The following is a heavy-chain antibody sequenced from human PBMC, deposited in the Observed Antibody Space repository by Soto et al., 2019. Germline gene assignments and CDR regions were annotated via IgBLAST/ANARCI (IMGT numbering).Heavy chain of an antibody. D-gene: IGHD3-3*01. V-gene: IGHV4-59*08. CDR1: GGSISSYY. J-gene: IGHJ4*02. CDR3: ARSLEFWYFDY. CDR2: IYYSGST. Sequence: SETLSLTCTVSGGSISSYYWSWIRQPPGRGLEWIGYIYYSGSTYYNPSIKSRVTISVDTSKNQFSLKLSSVTAADTAVYYCARSLEFWYFDYWGQGTLVTVSS.